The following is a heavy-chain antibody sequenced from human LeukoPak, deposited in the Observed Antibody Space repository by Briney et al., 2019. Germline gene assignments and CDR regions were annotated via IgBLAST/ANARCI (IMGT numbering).Heavy chain of an antibody. CDR2: INTNTGNP. CDR3: ARQAYCGGDCYSFDY. J-gene: IGHJ4*02. CDR1: GYTFTSYA. D-gene: IGHD2-21*02. Sequence: ASVTVSCKASGYTFTSYAMNWVRQAPGQGLEWMGWINTNTGNPTYAQGFTGRFVFSLDTSVSTAYLQISSLKAEDTAVYYCARQAYCGGDCYSFDYWGQGTLVTVSS. V-gene: IGHV7-4-1*02.